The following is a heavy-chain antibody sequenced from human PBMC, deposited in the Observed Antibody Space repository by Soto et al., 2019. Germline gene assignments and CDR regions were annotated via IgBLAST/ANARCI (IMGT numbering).Heavy chain of an antibody. D-gene: IGHD3-10*01. CDR3: ARDLDYYGSGSYWFDP. Sequence: GASVKVSCKASGGTFSSYAISWVRQAPGQGLEWMGGIIPIFGTANYAQKFQGRVTITADESTSTAYMELSSLRSEDTAVYYCARDLDYYGSGSYWFDPWGQGTLVTVSS. J-gene: IGHJ5*02. V-gene: IGHV1-69*13. CDR1: GGTFSSYA. CDR2: IIPIFGTA.